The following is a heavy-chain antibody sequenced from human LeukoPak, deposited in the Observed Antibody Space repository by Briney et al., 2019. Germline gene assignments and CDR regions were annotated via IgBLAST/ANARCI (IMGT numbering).Heavy chain of an antibody. V-gene: IGHV5-51*01. Sequence: GESLKISCKGSGYSFTSYWIGWVRQMPGNGLEWMGIIYPGDSDTRYSPSLQGQATISADKSISTAYLQWSSLKASDTAMYYCARHNLVVVPAAQYYYYYMDVWGKGTTVTVSS. CDR1: GYSFTSYW. D-gene: IGHD2-2*01. J-gene: IGHJ6*03. CDR2: IYPGDSDT. CDR3: ARHNLVVVPAAQYYYYYMDV.